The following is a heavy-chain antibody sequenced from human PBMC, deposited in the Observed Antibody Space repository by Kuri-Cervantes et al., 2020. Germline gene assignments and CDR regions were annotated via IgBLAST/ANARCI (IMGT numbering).Heavy chain of an antibody. D-gene: IGHD2-2*01. Sequence: SETLSLTCTASGGTISSYYWSWLRQPAGKGLEWVGRIYTSGSTNYNLSLKSRVTMSVDTSKNHFSLKLSSVTAADTAVYYCAIVSFYCSSTSCYEVYFDYWGQGTLVTVSS. CDR2: IYTSGST. V-gene: IGHV4-4*07. CDR1: GGTISSYY. CDR3: AIVSFYCSSTSCYEVYFDY. J-gene: IGHJ4*02.